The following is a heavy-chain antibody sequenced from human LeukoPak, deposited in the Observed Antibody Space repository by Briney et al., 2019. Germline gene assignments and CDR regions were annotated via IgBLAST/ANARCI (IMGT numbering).Heavy chain of an antibody. D-gene: IGHD2-2*01. Sequence: PGGSLRLSCAASGFTFSSYEMNWVRQAPGKGLEWVSYISTSGSPIYYADSVKGRFTISRDNAKNSLYLQMNSLRAEDTAVYYCARKYWSSTSGLIDYWGQGTLVTVSS. V-gene: IGHV3-48*03. CDR1: GFTFSSYE. J-gene: IGHJ4*02. CDR3: ARKYWSSTSGLIDY. CDR2: ISTSGSPI.